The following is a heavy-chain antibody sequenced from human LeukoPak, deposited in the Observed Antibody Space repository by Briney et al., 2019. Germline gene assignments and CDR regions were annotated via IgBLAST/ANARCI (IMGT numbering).Heavy chain of an antibody. CDR2: IIPILGIA. CDR1: GGTFSSYT. V-gene: IGHV1-69*16. Sequence: ASVKVSCKASGGTFSSYTISWVRQAPGQGLEWMGRIIPILGIANYAQKFQGRVTITTDESTSTAYMELSSLRSEDTAVYYCARVGWGSNYYYYYMDVWGKGTTVTVSS. D-gene: IGHD2-21*01. J-gene: IGHJ6*03. CDR3: ARVGWGSNYYYYYMDV.